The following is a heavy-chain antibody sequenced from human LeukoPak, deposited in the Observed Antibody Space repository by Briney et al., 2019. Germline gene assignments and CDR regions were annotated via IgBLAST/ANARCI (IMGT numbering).Heavy chain of an antibody. CDR2: INPNSGGT. D-gene: IGHD6-13*01. V-gene: IGHV1-2*02. CDR3: ARTDSAAGPYYYYYYGMDV. CDR1: GYTFTGYY. Sequence: ASVKVSCKASGYTFTGYYMHWVRQAPGQGLEWMGWINPNSGGTNYAQKFQGRVTMTRDTSISTAYMELSRLRFDDTAVYYCARTDSAAGPYYYYYYGMDVWGQGTTVTVSS. J-gene: IGHJ6*02.